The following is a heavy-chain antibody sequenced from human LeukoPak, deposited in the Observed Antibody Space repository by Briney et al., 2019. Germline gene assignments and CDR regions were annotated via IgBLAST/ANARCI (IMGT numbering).Heavy chain of an antibody. CDR1: GDSISSSSYY. CDR2: IYYSGST. Sequence: PSETLSLTCTVSGDSISSSSYYWGFIRQPPGQGLEWIGSIYYSGSTYYNASFKTRVTISLDTSKNQFSLKLSSVTAADTAVYYCARDLKKIDRNKEVAFDIWGQGTMVTVSS. CDR3: ARDLKKIDRNKEVAFDI. D-gene: IGHD1/OR15-1a*01. V-gene: IGHV4-39*07. J-gene: IGHJ3*02.